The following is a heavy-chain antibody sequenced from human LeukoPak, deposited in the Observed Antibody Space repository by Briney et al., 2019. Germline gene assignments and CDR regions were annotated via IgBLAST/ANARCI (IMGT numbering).Heavy chain of an antibody. J-gene: IGHJ5*02. CDR3: VKGSYTTPFDP. V-gene: IGHV3-23*01. CDR2: IRKTGGDT. Sequence: PGGSLRLSCAASGFTFSDYSMSWVRQAPGTGLEGVSTIRKTGGDTYYADSVKGRFTISRDNSKNTLDLQMDSLRAEVTTVYYCVKGSYTTPFDPWGQGTLVTVSS. D-gene: IGHD2-2*02. CDR1: GFTFSDYS.